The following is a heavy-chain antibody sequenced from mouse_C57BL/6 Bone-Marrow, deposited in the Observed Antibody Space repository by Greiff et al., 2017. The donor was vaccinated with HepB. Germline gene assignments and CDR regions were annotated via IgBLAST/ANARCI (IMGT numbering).Heavy chain of an antibody. V-gene: IGHV5-4*01. Sequence: EVKLVESGGGLVKPGGSLKLSCAASGFTFSSYAMSWVRQTPEKRLEWVATISDGGSYTYYPDNVKGRFTISRDNAKNNLYLQMSHRKSEDTAMYYCAREKTGTRVAYWGQGTLVTVSA. D-gene: IGHD4-1*01. J-gene: IGHJ3*01. CDR2: ISDGGSYT. CDR3: AREKTGTRVAY. CDR1: GFTFSSYA.